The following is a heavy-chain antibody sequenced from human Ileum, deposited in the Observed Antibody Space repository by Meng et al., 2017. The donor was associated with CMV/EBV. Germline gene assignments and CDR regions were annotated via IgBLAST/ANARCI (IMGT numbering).Heavy chain of an antibody. CDR1: GGSVSSGSYF. CDR2: IYYSGST. D-gene: IGHD2-2*02. CDR3: TSCYNYYDYAMDV. J-gene: IGHJ6*02. Sequence: SETLSLTCTVSGGSVSSGSYFWSWIRQPPGKGLEWIGYIYYSGSTNYNPSLKSRVIMSVDTSKNQFYLKLSSVTAADTAIYYCTSCYNYYDYAMDVWGHGTTVTGSS. V-gene: IGHV4-61*01.